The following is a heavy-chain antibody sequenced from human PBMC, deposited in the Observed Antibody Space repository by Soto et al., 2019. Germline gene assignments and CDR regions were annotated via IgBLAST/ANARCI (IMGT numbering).Heavy chain of an antibody. J-gene: IGHJ4*02. CDR2: ISGSGGGT. Sequence: VQLVESGGGLVKPGGSLRLSCAASGFTFSDYYMSWIRQAPGKGLEWVSAISGSGGGTYYADSVKGRFTISRDNSKNTLYLQMNSLRAEDTAVYYCAKDQKSGTYYFDYWGQGTLVTVSS. D-gene: IGHD1-26*01. CDR3: AKDQKSGTYYFDY. V-gene: IGHV3-23*04. CDR1: GFTFSDYY.